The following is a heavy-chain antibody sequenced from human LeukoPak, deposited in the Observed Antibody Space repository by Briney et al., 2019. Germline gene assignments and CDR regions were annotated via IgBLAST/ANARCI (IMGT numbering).Heavy chain of an antibody. CDR3: GIRDTSDYYVF. CDR1: GFTFRTYA. D-gene: IGHD3-22*01. Sequence: GGSLRLSCTGSGFTFRTYAFSWVRQAPGKGLEWVSATGSNGVTYYADSLKGRFTISRDNSKNALYLQMNGLRADDTAVYYCGIRDTSDYYVFWGQGTLVTVSS. CDR2: TGSNGVT. V-gene: IGHV3-23*01. J-gene: IGHJ4*02.